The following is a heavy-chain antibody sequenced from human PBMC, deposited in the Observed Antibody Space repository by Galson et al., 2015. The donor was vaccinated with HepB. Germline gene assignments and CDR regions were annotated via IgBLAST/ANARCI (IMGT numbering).Heavy chain of an antibody. CDR2: IYSGGST. V-gene: IGHV3-53*01. CDR3: ARGPWNFDWLSHDAFDI. J-gene: IGHJ3*02. Sequence: SLRLSCAASGFTVSSNYMSWVRQAPGKGLEWVSVIYSGGSTYYADSARGRFTISRDNSKNTLYLQMNSLRAEDTAVYYCARGPWNFDWLSHDAFDIWGQGTMVTVSS. CDR1: GFTVSSNY. D-gene: IGHD3-9*01.